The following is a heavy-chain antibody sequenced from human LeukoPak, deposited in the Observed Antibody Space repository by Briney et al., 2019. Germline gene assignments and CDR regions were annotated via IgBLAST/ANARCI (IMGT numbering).Heavy chain of an antibody. V-gene: IGHV4-34*01. CDR3: ARTSPLFNYYYDSSGYFDY. CDR1: GGSFSGYY. D-gene: IGHD3-22*01. Sequence: SETLSLTCAVYGGSFSGYYWSWIRQPPGKGLEWIGEINHSGSTYYNPSLKSRVTISVDTSKNQFSLKLSSVTAADTAVYYCARTSPLFNYYYDSSGYFDYWGQGTLVTVSS. J-gene: IGHJ4*02. CDR2: INHSGST.